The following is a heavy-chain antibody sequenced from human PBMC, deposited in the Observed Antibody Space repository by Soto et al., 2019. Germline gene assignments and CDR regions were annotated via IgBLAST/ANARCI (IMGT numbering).Heavy chain of an antibody. Sequence: ASVKVSCKASGYTFTSYHMHWVRQAPGQGLEWMGIINPSGGSTSYAQKFQGRVTLTRDTSTSTVYMALSSLRSEDTAVYYCARGRPLIYYYDSSGYYSEGFDYWGQGTLVTVSS. V-gene: IGHV1-46*01. CDR3: ARGRPLIYYYDSSGYYSEGFDY. D-gene: IGHD3-22*01. CDR1: GYTFTSYH. CDR2: INPSGGST. J-gene: IGHJ4*02.